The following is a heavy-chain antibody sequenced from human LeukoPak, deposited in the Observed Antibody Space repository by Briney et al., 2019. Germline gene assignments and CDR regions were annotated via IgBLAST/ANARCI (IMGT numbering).Heavy chain of an antibody. CDR2: MNPNSGNT. Sequence: ASVKVSCKASGYTLTSYDINWVRQATGQGLEWMGWMNPNSGNTGYAQKFQGRVTMTRNTSISTAYMELSSLRSEDTAVYYCASARIAAAGTGFDYWGQGTLVTVSS. D-gene: IGHD6-13*01. CDR1: GYTLTSYD. J-gene: IGHJ4*02. CDR3: ASARIAAAGTGFDY. V-gene: IGHV1-8*01.